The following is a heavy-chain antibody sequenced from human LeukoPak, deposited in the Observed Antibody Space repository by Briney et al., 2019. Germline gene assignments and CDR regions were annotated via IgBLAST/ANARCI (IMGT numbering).Heavy chain of an antibody. J-gene: IGHJ5*01. CDR2: INPDSGGT. CDR1: GYSFSDYY. D-gene: IGHD1-1*01. Sequence: ASVKVSCKASGYSFSDYYMQWLRQAPGQGLEWMGWINPDSGGTHYAQKFQGRVTLTRDTSLSTAYMELSRLRSDDTAVYYCAKDISTHMEPPDWFDSWGQGTLVTVSS. CDR3: AKDISTHMEPPDWFDS. V-gene: IGHV1-2*02.